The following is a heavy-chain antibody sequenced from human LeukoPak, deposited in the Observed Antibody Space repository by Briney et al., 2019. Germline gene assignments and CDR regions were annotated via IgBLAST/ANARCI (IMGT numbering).Heavy chain of an antibody. CDR2: INAGNGNT. D-gene: IGHD3-10*01. CDR1: GYTFTSYA. CDR3: ARALTSSHYYGMDV. Sequence: ASVKVSCKASGYTFTSYAMHWVRQAPGQRLEWMGWINAGNGNTKYSQKFQGRVTITRDTSASTAYMELRSLRSEDTAVYYCARALTSSHYYGMDVWGQGTTVTVSS. J-gene: IGHJ6*02. V-gene: IGHV1-3*01.